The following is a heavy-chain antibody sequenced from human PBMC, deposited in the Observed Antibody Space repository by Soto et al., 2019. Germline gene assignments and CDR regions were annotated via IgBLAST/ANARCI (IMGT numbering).Heavy chain of an antibody. J-gene: IGHJ5*01. Sequence: TLSLTFAVYGGSFSGYYWGWIRQPPGKGLEWIGEINHSGSTNYNPSLKSRVTISVDTSKNQFSLKLSSVTAADTAVYYCAYGCSGGSCYYNWFDSWGQGTLVTVSS. CDR2: INHSGST. CDR3: AYGCSGGSCYYNWFDS. D-gene: IGHD2-15*01. CDR1: GGSFSGYY. V-gene: IGHV4-34*01.